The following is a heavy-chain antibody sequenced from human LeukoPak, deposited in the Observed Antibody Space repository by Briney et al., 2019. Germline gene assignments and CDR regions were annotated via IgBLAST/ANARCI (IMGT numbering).Heavy chain of an antibody. J-gene: IGHJ4*02. CDR1: GFTFSSCG. CDR3: AKVGRPLSKRFLEWLSHFDY. D-gene: IGHD3-3*01. CDR2: VRFYGSNK. Sequence: GGSLTLSCAASGFTFSSCGMHWICKPPPKGLGWVAFVRFYGSNKYYADSVKGGFTISRDYSKNTLYLQMNSLRAEDTAVYYCAKVGRPLSKRFLEWLSHFDYWGQGTLVTVSS. V-gene: IGHV3-30*02.